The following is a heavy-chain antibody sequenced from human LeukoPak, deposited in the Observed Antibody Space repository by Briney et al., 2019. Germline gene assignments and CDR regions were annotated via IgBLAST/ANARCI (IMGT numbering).Heavy chain of an antibody. Sequence: AASLKISSKGSACCFTSYWIGWARQMPGKGLEWMGIIYPGDSDTRYSPSFQGQVTTSADKSISTAYLQWSSLKASDTAMYYCAIGTRDTQPFDYWGQGALVTVSS. J-gene: IGHJ4*02. D-gene: IGHD5-18*01. CDR1: ACCFTSYW. CDR2: IYPGDSDT. CDR3: AIGTRDTQPFDY. V-gene: IGHV5-51*01.